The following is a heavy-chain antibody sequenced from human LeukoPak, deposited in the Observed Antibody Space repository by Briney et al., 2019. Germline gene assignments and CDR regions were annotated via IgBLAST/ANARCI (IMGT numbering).Heavy chain of an antibody. V-gene: IGHV3-33*01. CDR2: IWYDGSNK. D-gene: IGHD3-10*01. Sequence: GGSLRLSCAASGFTFSSYGMHWVRQAPGKGLEWVAVIWYDGSNKYYADSVKGRFTISRDNSKNTLYLQMNSLRAEDTAVYYCARRNSRGYDGSEYFDYWGQGTLVAVSS. CDR1: GFTFSSYG. CDR3: ARRNSRGYDGSEYFDY. J-gene: IGHJ4*02.